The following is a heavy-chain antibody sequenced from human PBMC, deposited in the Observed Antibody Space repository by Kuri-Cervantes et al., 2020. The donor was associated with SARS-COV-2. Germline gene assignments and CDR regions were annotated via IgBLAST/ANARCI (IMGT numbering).Heavy chain of an antibody. CDR2: INHSGST. CDR1: GGSFSGYY. J-gene: IGHJ4*02. CDR3: ASGHSYGFDY. V-gene: IGHV4-34*01. Sequence: SETLSLTCAVYGGSFSGYYWSWIRQPPGKGLEWIGEINHSGSTNYNPSLKSRVTISVDTSKNQFSLKLSSVTAADTAVYYCASGHSYGFDYWGQGTRVTVSS. D-gene: IGHD5-18*01.